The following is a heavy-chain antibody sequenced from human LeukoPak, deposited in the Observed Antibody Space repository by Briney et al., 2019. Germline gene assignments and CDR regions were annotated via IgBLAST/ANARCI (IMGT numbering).Heavy chain of an antibody. Sequence: PSETLSLTCTVSGGSISSYYWSWIRQPPGKGLEWIGYIYYSGSINYNPSLKSRVTISVDTSKNQFSLKLSSVTAADTAVYYCAGGGSYLRYYFDFWGQGTLVTVSS. V-gene: IGHV4-59*08. CDR2: IYYSGSI. D-gene: IGHD1-26*01. J-gene: IGHJ4*02. CDR3: AGGGSYLRYYFDF. CDR1: GGSISSYY.